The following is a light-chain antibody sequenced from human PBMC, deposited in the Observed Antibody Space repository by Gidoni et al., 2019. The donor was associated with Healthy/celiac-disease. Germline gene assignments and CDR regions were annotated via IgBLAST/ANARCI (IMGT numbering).Light chain of an antibody. J-gene: IGKJ4*01. CDR3: QQRSNWPPALT. CDR2: DAS. Sequence: EIVLTQSPATLSLSPGERATISCRASQSVSSYLAWYQQKPGQAPRLLIYDASNRATGIPARFSGSGSGTDFTLTISSLEPEDFAVYYCQQRSNWPPALTFGGXTKVEIK. CDR1: QSVSSY. V-gene: IGKV3-11*01.